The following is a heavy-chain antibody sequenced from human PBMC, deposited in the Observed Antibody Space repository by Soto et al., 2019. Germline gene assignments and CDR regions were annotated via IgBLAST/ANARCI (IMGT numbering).Heavy chain of an antibody. D-gene: IGHD3-10*01. CDR3: GCFGSGSGHEYFQH. J-gene: IGHJ1*01. Sequence: LGGSLRLSCAASGFTFSGSAMHWVRQASGKGLEWVGRIRSKANSYATAYAASVKGRFTISRDDSKNTAYLQMNSLKTEDTAVYYCGCFGSGSGHEYFQHWGQGTLVTVSS. CDR1: GFTFSGSA. CDR2: IRSKANSYAT. V-gene: IGHV3-73*01.